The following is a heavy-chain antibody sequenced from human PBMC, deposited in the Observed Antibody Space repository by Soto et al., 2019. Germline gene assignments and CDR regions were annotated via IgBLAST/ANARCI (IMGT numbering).Heavy chain of an antibody. D-gene: IGHD3-16*01. CDR1: GGSISSYY. Sequence: SETLSLTCTVSGGSISSYYWSCIRQPPGKGLEWIGYVYYSGSTNYNPSLKRRITISLDTSKNQVSLNLSAVTAADTALYYSARRYGCAFDIWRKGTMVTVSS. J-gene: IGHJ3*02. V-gene: IGHV4-59*08. CDR2: VYYSGST. CDR3: ARRYGCAFDI.